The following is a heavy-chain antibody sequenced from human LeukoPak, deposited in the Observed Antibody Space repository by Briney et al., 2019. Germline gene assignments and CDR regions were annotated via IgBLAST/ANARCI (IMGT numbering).Heavy chain of an antibody. CDR2: INPSGST. CDR3: ARGFKGNAQVWFDP. CDR1: GGSFSGYY. D-gene: IGHD4-23*01. Sequence: PSETLSLTCAVYGGSFSGYYWSWIRQPPGKGLEWIGEINPSGSTNYNPSLKSRVTISVDTSKNQFSLKLRSVTAGGTAIYYCARGFKGNAQVWFDPWGQGTLVTVSS. J-gene: IGHJ5*02. V-gene: IGHV4-34*01.